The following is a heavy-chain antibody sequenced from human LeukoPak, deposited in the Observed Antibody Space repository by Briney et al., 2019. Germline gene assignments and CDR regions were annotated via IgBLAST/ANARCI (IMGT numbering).Heavy chain of an antibody. D-gene: IGHD5-18*01. Sequence: GGSLRLSCAASGFIFATYGIHWVRRAPGKGLEWVAVIWSDGSNKYYADSVKGRFTISRDNSKDTLYLQMSSLRVEDTAVYYCAIGNRAMDLYWGQGTLVTVSS. CDR2: IWSDGSNK. J-gene: IGHJ4*02. CDR1: GFIFATYG. V-gene: IGHV3-33*01. CDR3: AIGNRAMDLY.